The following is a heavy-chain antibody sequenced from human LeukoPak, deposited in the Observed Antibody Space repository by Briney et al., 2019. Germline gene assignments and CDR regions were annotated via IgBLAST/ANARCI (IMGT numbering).Heavy chain of an antibody. V-gene: IGHV4-39*07. D-gene: IGHD5-24*01. CDR3: ARVSVATIDYYYYYYMDV. J-gene: IGHJ6*03. CDR2: IHRSGST. Sequence: SETLSLTCTVSGGSISSSSYYWGWIRQPPGKGLEWIGEIHRSGSTYYNPSLESRLTMSLDKSKNQFSLKLSSVTAADTAVYYCARVSVATIDYYYYYYMDVWGKGTTVTVSS. CDR1: GGSISSSSYY.